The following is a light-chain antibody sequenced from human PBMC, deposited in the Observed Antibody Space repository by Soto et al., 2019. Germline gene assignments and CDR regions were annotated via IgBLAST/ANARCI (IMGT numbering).Light chain of an antibody. CDR1: SSDLYDYNY. J-gene: IGLJ1*01. Sequence: QSALTQPASVSGSPGQSITISCTGTSSDLYDYNYVSWYQQHPGKAPKLLIYEVSDRPSGVSDRFSGPKSGNTASLTISGLLPEDEADYYCSSYTSTTTLYVFGTGTKVTVL. V-gene: IGLV2-14*01. CDR2: EVS. CDR3: SSYTSTTTLYV.